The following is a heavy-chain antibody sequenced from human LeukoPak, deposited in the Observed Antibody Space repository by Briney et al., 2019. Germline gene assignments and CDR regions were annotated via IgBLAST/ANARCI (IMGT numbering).Heavy chain of an antibody. V-gene: IGHV3-30*03. CDR1: GFSFSIYG. D-gene: IGHD5/OR15-5a*01. Sequence: GGSLRLSCAASGFSFSIYGMHWVRQAPGKGLEWVAVTSSEGDITAYADSVKGRFTISRDNSKNTLFLQMNSLRAEDTAVYYCARVYRLGGQGTMVTVSS. CDR2: TSSEGDIT. CDR3: ARVYRL. J-gene: IGHJ3*01.